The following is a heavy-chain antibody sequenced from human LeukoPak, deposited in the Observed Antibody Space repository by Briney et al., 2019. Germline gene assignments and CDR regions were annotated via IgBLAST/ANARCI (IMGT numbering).Heavy chain of an antibody. Sequence: SETLSLTCTVSGGSISSYYWSWIRQPPGKGLKWIGYIYYSGSTNYNPSLKSRVTISVDTSKNQFSLKLSSVTAADTAVYYCARDPWGVVTGDYFHYWGQGILVTVSS. V-gene: IGHV4-59*01. CDR2: IYYSGST. J-gene: IGHJ4*02. CDR3: ARDPWGVVTGDYFHY. D-gene: IGHD4-23*01. CDR1: GGSISSYY.